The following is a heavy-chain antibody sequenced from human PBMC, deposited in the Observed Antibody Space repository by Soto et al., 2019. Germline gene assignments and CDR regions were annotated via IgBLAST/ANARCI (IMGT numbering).Heavy chain of an antibody. CDR2: IYYSGIT. CDR1: GGSISSGDYS. J-gene: IGHJ3*02. D-gene: IGHD3-22*01. Sequence: QLQLQESGSGLVKPSQTLSLTCAVSGGSISSGDYSWNWIRQPPGKGLEWIGNIYYSGITHYNPSLKSRGTISVDRTTNQFFLNLNSVTAADTAVYYCARDSYDSSGGGVNDTFDIWGQGTMVTVSS. V-gene: IGHV4-30-2*01. CDR3: ARDSYDSSGGGVNDTFDI.